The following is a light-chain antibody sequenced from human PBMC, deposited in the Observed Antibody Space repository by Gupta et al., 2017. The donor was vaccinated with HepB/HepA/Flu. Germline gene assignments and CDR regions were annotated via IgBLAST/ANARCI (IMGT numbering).Light chain of an antibody. V-gene: IGLV2-14*03. CDR1: SSDVGGYNY. Sequence: QSALTQPASVSGSPGQSITISCTGTSSDVGGYNYVSWYQQHPGKAPKLMIYDVSNRPSGVSNRFSGSKSGNTASLTISGLQTEDEADYYCTSSASSNTPVLFGGGTKLTV. CDR3: TSSASSNTPVL. J-gene: IGLJ2*01. CDR2: DVS.